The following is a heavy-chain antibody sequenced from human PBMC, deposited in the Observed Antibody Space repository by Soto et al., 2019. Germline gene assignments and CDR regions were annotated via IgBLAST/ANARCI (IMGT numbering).Heavy chain of an antibody. J-gene: IGHJ5*02. CDR3: ARDPGMVVAATPRDWFDP. CDR2: ISSSSSTI. CDR1: GFTFSSYS. D-gene: IGHD2-15*01. V-gene: IGHV3-48*01. Sequence: GGSLRLSCAASGFTFSSYSMNWVRQAPGKGLEWVSYISSSSSTIYYADSVKGRFTISRDNAKNSLYLQMNSLRAEDTAVYYCARDPGMVVAATPRDWFDPWGQGTLVTVS.